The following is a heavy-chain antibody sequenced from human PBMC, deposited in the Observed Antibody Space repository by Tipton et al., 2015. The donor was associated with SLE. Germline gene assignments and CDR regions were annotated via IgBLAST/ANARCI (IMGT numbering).Heavy chain of an antibody. D-gene: IGHD2-8*02. Sequence: TLSLTCTVSGGSISSGGYYWTWIRQPPGKGLEWIGEIAHRGTTNYNPSLKSRVTMSVDTSKNQLSLNLNSVTAADTAVYYCARDVGGYNTGWFPYYFDYWGQGTLVTVSS. J-gene: IGHJ4*02. CDR2: IAHRGTT. CDR3: ARDVGGYNTGWFPYYFDY. CDR1: GGSISSGGYY. V-gene: IGHV4-39*07.